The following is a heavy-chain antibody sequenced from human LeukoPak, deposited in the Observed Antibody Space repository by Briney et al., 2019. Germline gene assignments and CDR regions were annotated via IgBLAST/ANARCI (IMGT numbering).Heavy chain of an antibody. CDR3: ARVSTIFGVLNWFDP. CDR1: GYTFTSYA. V-gene: IGHV7-4-1*02. Sequence: EASVKVSCKASGYTFTSYAMNWVRQAPGQGLEWMGWINTNTGNPTYAQGFTGRFVFSLDTSVSTAYLQISSLKAEDTAVYYCARVSTIFGVLNWFDPWGQGTLVTVSS. CDR2: INTNTGNP. D-gene: IGHD3-3*01. J-gene: IGHJ5*02.